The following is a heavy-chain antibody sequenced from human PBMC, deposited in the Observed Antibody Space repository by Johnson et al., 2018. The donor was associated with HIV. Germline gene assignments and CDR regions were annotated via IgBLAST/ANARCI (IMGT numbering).Heavy chain of an antibody. CDR3: AKPPSMGADAFDI. CDR1: GFTFSDYY. CDR2: SNWDGGST. J-gene: IGHJ3*02. V-gene: IGHV3-23*04. D-gene: IGHD3-16*01. Sequence: VQLVESGGGLVKPGGSLRLSCATSGFTFSDYYMSWIRQAPGKGLEWVSGSNWDGGSTYYADSVKCRFTISRDNSKNTLYLQMNSLRGEDTAVYYCAKPPSMGADAFDIWGRGTMVTGSS.